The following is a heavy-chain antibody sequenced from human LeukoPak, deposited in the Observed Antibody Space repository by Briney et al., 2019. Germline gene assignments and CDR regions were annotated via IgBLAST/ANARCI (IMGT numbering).Heavy chain of an antibody. D-gene: IGHD3-3*01. CDR2: ISGSGGST. V-gene: IGHV3-23*01. Sequence: PGGSLRLSCAASGFTFSSYAMSWVRQAPGKGLEWFSAISGSGGSTYYADSVKGRFTISRDNSKNTRFRQMNSLRAEDTAVYYCAKDYDFWSGTGPIWGQGTMVTVSS. CDR1: GFTFSSYA. J-gene: IGHJ3*02. CDR3: AKDYDFWSGTGPI.